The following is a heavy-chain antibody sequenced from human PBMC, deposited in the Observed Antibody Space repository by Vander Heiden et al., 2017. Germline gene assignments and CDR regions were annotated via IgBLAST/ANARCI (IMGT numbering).Heavy chain of an antibody. J-gene: IGHJ1*01. CDR1: GGSFSVYY. CDR2: INDSGKK. Sequence: QVQLQQWGAGLLKPSETLSLNCAVFGGSFSVYYWSWIRQTPGKGLEWIGEINDSGKKNYNPSLKSRVSLSVDTSQSQFSLRLRSVTAADTAVYYCARTKEDGGKKTPKYFQHWGQGTLVSVSS. V-gene: IGHV4-34*01. CDR3: ARTKEDGGKKTPKYFQH.